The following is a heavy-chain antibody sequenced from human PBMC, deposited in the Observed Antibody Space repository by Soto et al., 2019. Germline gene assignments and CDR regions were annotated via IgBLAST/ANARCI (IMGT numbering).Heavy chain of an antibody. CDR3: TTDEGPPDYGDYSSQFDY. D-gene: IGHD4-17*01. CDR1: GCIFISYA. J-gene: IGHJ4*02. Sequence: GGSLRHSCAASGCIFISYAMSWVRQATGKGLEWVSAISGSGGSTYYADSVKGRFTISRDNSKNTLYLQMNSLRAEDTAVYYCTTDEGPPDYGDYSSQFDYWGQGTLVTVSS. CDR2: ISGSGGST. V-gene: IGHV3-23*01.